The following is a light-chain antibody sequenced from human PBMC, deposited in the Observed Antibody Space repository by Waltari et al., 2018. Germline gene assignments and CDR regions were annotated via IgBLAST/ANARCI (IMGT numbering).Light chain of an antibody. CDR3: HQYGSSPCT. Sequence: DIVLTQSPGTLSLSPGERATLSCRARQILSNNSLAWYQHRPGQAPRFLIYDASSRATGIPDRVSGSGSGTDFTLTISRLEPEDFSMYYCHQYGSSPCTFGQGTQLDLK. CDR1: QILSNNS. J-gene: IGKJ2*02. CDR2: DAS. V-gene: IGKV3-20*01.